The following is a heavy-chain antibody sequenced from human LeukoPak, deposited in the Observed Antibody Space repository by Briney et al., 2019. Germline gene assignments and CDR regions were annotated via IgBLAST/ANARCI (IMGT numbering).Heavy chain of an antibody. Sequence: GGSLRLSCAASGFTFSSYAMRWVRQAPGKGLEWVSGISGSGGSTDYADSVKGRFTISRDNSKNTLYLQMNSLRAEDTAVYYCAKATYYYDRCGYQYYFDYWGQGTQVTVSS. J-gene: IGHJ4*02. CDR2: ISGSGGST. V-gene: IGHV3-23*01. D-gene: IGHD3-22*01. CDR3: AKATYYYDRCGYQYYFDY. CDR1: GFTFSSYA.